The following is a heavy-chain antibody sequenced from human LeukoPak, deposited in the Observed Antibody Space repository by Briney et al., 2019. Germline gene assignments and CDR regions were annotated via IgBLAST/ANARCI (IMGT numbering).Heavy chain of an antibody. CDR3: VRDFSWGFDY. Sequence: GGSLRLSCAASGFTFSSYGMHWVRQAPGKGLEWVTFIRNDGSNKYYADAVKGRFTISRDNFENTLSLHMNSLRAEDTAVYYCVRDFSWGFDYWGQGTLVSVSS. J-gene: IGHJ4*02. D-gene: IGHD7-27*01. CDR1: GFTFSSYG. V-gene: IGHV3-30*02. CDR2: IRNDGSNK.